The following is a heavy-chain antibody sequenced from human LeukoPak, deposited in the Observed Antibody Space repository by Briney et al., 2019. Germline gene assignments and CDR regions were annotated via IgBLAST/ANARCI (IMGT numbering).Heavy chain of an antibody. Sequence: GGSLRLSCAASGFTFSSYAMSWVRQAPGKGLEWVSAISGSGGSTYYADSVKGRFTISRDNSKNTLYLQMNSLRAEDTAVYYCAKVRSKWELLPLDAFDIWGQGTMVTVSS. D-gene: IGHD1-26*01. J-gene: IGHJ3*02. CDR1: GFTFSSYA. V-gene: IGHV3-23*01. CDR3: AKVRSKWELLPLDAFDI. CDR2: ISGSGGST.